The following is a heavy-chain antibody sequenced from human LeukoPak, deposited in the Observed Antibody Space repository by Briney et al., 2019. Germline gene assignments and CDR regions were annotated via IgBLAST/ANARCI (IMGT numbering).Heavy chain of an antibody. Sequence: ASETLSLTCAVYGGSFSGYYWSWIRQPPGKGLEWIGEINHSGSTNYNPSLKSRVTISVDTSKNQFSLKLSSVTAADTAVYYCARAYGNGMDVWGQGTTVTVSS. V-gene: IGHV4-34*01. J-gene: IGHJ6*02. CDR3: ARAYGNGMDV. CDR2: INHSGST. D-gene: IGHD3-10*01. CDR1: GGSFSGYY.